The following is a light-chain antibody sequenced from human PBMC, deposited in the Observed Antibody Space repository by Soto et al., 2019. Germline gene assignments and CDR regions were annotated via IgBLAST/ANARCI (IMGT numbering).Light chain of an antibody. Sequence: LTQSACALSLSPGERATLSCRASQCLXSTYLAWYQQRPGQAPRLLXACASTRATDSPDRTSGSGSVTDFTLTVSRLDPEDFAVYYCQHYGMTPWSFGQGTKVDIK. CDR1: QCLXSTY. J-gene: IGKJ1*01. CDR2: CAS. V-gene: IGKV3-20*01. CDR3: QHYGMTPWS.